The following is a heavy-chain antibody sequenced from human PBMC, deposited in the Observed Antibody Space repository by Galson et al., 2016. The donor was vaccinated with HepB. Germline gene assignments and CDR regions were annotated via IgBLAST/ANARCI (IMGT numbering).Heavy chain of an antibody. Sequence: SLRLSCAASGFTFGTYTMHWIRQAPGEGLQWVSLITGDRANAYYADSVKGRFTISRDNSKDSLYLQMNSLRDDDTAIYYCANLPDYWGQGVLVTVSS. V-gene: IGHV3-43*01. J-gene: IGHJ4*02. CDR1: GFTFGTYT. CDR2: ITGDRANA. CDR3: ANLPDY.